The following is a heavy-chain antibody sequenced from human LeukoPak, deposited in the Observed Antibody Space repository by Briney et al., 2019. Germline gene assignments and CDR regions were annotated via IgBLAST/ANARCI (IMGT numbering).Heavy chain of an antibody. CDR1: GFTVSSNY. CDR2: IYSGGST. J-gene: IGHJ4*02. Sequence: GGSLRLSCAASGFTVSSNYMSWVRQAPGKGLEWVSAIYSGGSTYYADSVKGRFTISRDNSKNTLYLQMNSLRAEDTAVYYCARDGGVDTAMLGDYWGQGTLVTVSS. CDR3: ARDGGVDTAMLGDY. V-gene: IGHV3-53*01. D-gene: IGHD5-18*01.